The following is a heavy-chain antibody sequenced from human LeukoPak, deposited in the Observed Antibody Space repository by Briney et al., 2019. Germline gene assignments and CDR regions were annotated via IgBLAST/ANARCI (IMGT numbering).Heavy chain of an antibody. D-gene: IGHD4-23*01. CDR3: ARASTVVTSGAFDI. CDR1: GGSISSSSYY. Sequence: SETLSLTCTVSGGSISSSSYYWGWIRQPPGTGLEWIGSIYYSGSTYYNPSLKSRVTISVDTSKNQFSLKLSSVTAADTAVYYCARASTVVTSGAFDIWGQGTMVTVSS. CDR2: IYYSGST. V-gene: IGHV4-39*07. J-gene: IGHJ3*02.